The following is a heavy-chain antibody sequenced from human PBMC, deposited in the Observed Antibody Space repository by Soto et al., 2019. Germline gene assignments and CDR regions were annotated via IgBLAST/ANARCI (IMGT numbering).Heavy chain of an antibody. V-gene: IGHV3-74*01. CDR2: INTDGSTT. CDR1: GFTFSTYW. D-gene: IGHD2-15*01. CDR3: TRDSCGRDAY. Sequence: EVQLVESGGGLVQPGGSLRLSCAASGFTFSTYWMHWVRQAPGKGLEWVSRINTDGSTTNHADSVKGRFTISRDNAKNTLYLQMNSLRAEDTAVYYCTRDSCGRDAYWGQGTLVTVSS. J-gene: IGHJ4*02.